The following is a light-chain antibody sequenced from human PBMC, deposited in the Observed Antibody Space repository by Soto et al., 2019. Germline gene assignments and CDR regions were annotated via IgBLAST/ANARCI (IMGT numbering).Light chain of an antibody. Sequence: DIQMTQSPSSLSASVGDRVTISCRASQSIRNYVSWYQQKPGTAPKLLIRAASTLQSGVPSRFSGSGSGTEFTLIISSLQPDDFASYYCQQYGSSSPWTFGQGTKVEIK. J-gene: IGKJ1*01. CDR1: QSIRNY. CDR2: AAS. CDR3: QQYGSSSPWT. V-gene: IGKV1-17*01.